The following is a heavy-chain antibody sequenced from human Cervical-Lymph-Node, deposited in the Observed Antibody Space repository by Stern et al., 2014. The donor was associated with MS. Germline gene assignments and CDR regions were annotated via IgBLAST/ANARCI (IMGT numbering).Heavy chain of an antibody. CDR1: GGTFSTYS. D-gene: IGHD1-1*01. CDR2: IILIFGTV. V-gene: IGHV1-69*06. CDR3: ARYRGTFYFDN. Sequence: QVQLVQSGAEVKRPGSSVRVACKASGGTFSTYSISWLRQAPGQGLEWMGGIILIFGTVNYAQKFQGRVTMSAGKSTSTAYLDLTSLRSEDTAMYYCARYRGTFYFDNWGQGTLVTVSS. J-gene: IGHJ4*02.